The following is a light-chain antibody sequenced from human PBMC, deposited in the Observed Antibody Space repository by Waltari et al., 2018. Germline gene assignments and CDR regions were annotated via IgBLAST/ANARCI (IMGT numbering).Light chain of an antibody. CDR2: GAS. CDR3: QQYSNWPPGMYT. Sequence: ETVMTQSPATLSVSPGERATLSCRASQSVSSNLAWYQQKPGKAPRLIIYGASTSATGIPARFSVSGSGTEFTLTISSLQSEDFAVYDCQQYSNWPPGMYTFGQGTKLEIK. CDR1: QSVSSN. V-gene: IGKV3-15*01. J-gene: IGKJ2*01.